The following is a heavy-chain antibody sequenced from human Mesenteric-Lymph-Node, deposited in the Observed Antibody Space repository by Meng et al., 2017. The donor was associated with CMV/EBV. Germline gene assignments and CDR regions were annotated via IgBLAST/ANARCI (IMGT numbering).Heavy chain of an antibody. Sequence: GGSLRLSCAASGFTFSSYWMSWVRQAPGKGLEWVANIKQDGSEKYYVDSVKGRFTISRDNAKNSLYLQMNSLRAEDTAVYYCAREEIVVVPAAITYYYYYGMDVWGQGTTVTVSS. D-gene: IGHD2-2*02. CDR1: GFTFSSYW. V-gene: IGHV3-7*01. CDR3: AREEIVVVPAAITYYYYYGMDV. J-gene: IGHJ6*02. CDR2: IKQDGSEK.